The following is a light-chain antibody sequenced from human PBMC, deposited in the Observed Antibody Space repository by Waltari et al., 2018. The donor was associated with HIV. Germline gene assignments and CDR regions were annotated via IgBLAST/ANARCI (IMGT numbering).Light chain of an antibody. V-gene: IGLV2-8*01. CDR1: STDVPTSNY. Sequence: QSALTQPPSSSGSPGQSVTISCTGTSTDVPTSNYVPLYQQHPGEAPKILIYEVNKRPAGVPDRFSGSKSGNTASLTVSGLQADDEADYYCTSYEGKNNLVFGGGTKLTVL. CDR2: EVN. J-gene: IGLJ2*01. CDR3: TSYEGKNNLV.